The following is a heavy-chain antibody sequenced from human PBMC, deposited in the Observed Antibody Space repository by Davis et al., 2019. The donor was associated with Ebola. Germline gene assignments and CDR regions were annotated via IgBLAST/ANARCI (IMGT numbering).Heavy chain of an antibody. J-gene: IGHJ6*04. CDR3: AKGPDGYNFFHYGLDV. CDR1: GFTFDDYA. D-gene: IGHD5-24*01. V-gene: IGHV3-9*01. CDR2: ISWNSGSI. Sequence: SLKISCAASGFTFDDYAMHWVRQAPGKGLEWVSGISWNSGSIGYADSVKGRFTISSDNAKRSLYLQMNSLKVEDTALYYCAKGPDGYNFFHYGLDVWGKGTTVTVSS.